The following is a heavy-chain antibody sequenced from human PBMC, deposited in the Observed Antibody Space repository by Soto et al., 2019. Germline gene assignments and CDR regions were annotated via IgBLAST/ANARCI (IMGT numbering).Heavy chain of an antibody. V-gene: IGHV3-33*01. CDR2: IWYDGSNK. CDR3: ARESGALTVTRYNWFDP. J-gene: IGHJ5*02. D-gene: IGHD4-4*01. Sequence: QVQLVESGGGVVQPGRSLRLSCAASGFTFSSYGMHWVRQAPGKGLDWVAVIWYDGSNKDYADSVKGRFTISRDNSKNKLYMQMNSLRAEDTAVYYCARESGALTVTRYNWFDPWGQGTLVTVSS. CDR1: GFTFSSYG.